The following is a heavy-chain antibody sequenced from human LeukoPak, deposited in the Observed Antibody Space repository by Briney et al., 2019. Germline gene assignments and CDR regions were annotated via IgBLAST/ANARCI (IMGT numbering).Heavy chain of an antibody. Sequence: ASVKVSCKASGYTFTGYYIHWVRQAPGQGLEWMGWINPNSGGTSHAQKFQDRVTMTRDTSISTAYMELSRLRFDDTAVYYCARSPHILTGENFDYWGQGTLVTVSS. CDR3: ARSPHILTGENFDY. D-gene: IGHD3-9*01. J-gene: IGHJ4*02. CDR1: GYTFTGYY. V-gene: IGHV1-2*02. CDR2: INPNSGGT.